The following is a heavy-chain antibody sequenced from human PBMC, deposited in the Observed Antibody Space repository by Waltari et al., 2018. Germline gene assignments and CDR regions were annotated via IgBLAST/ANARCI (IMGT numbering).Heavy chain of an antibody. CDR1: EFTFSDYY. J-gene: IGHJ4*02. Sequence: QVQLVESGGGLVRPGGSLRLSCAASEFTFSDYYMSWIRQSPEKGLGWVSYISGSGDSIYYADSVKGRFTISRDNAKNSVYLQMNSLRADDTAVYYCARDLSSNRQFLRPGDFDSWGQGTVVTVSS. D-gene: IGHD3-16*01. CDR2: ISGSGDSI. V-gene: IGHV3-11*04. CDR3: ARDLSSNRQFLRPGDFDS.